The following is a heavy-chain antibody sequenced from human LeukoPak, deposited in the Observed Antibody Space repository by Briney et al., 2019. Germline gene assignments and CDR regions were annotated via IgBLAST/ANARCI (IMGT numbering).Heavy chain of an antibody. CDR3: ARPITMIVVDHAFDI. Sequence: TSVKVSCKASGYTCTSYGISWVRQAPGQGLEWMGWISAYNGNTNYAQKLQGRVTMTTDTSTSTAYMELRSLRSDDTAVYYCARPITMIVVDHAFDIWGQGTMVTVSS. CDR1: GYTCTSYG. J-gene: IGHJ3*02. CDR2: ISAYNGNT. D-gene: IGHD3-22*01. V-gene: IGHV1-18*01.